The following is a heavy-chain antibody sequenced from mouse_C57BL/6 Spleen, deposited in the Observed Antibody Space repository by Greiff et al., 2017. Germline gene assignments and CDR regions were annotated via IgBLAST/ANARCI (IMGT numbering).Heavy chain of an antibody. J-gene: IGHJ4*01. CDR3: ARHGAGAMDY. CDR1: GFTFSSYT. CDR2: ISGGGGNT. Sequence: EVKVVESGGGLVKPGGSLKLSCAASGFTFSSYTMSWVRQTPEKRLEWVATISGGGGNTYYPDSVKGRFTISRDNAKNTLYLQMSSLRSEDTALYYCARHGAGAMDYWGQGTSVTVSS. V-gene: IGHV5-9*01.